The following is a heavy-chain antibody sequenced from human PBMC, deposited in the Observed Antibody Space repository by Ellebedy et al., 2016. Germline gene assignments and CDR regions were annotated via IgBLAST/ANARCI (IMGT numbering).Heavy chain of an antibody. D-gene: IGHD1-26*01. CDR3: VKFTWSYSPDD. J-gene: IGHJ4*02. CDR2: TSGSGGTT. CDR1: GFTFTTYG. V-gene: IGHV3-23*01. Sequence: GGSLRLXCAASGFTFTTYGMGWVRQAPGKGLEWVAGTSGSGGTTYYADSVKGRFTVSRDNSNNILYVQMNSLSADDTAIYYCVKFTWSYSPDDWGQGTLVTVSS.